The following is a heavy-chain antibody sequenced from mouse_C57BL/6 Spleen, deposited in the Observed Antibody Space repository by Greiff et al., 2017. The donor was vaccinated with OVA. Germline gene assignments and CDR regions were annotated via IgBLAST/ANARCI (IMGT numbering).Heavy chain of an antibody. V-gene: IGHV5-4*03. CDR1: GFTFSSYA. J-gene: IGHJ2*01. D-gene: IGHD1-1*01. Sequence: DVILVESGGGLVKPGGSLKLSCAASGFTFSSYAMSWVRQTPEKRLEWVATISDGGSYTYYPDNVKGRFTISRDNAKNNLYLQMSHLKSEDTAMYYGARPKSNPQFITTGFDYWGQGTTLTVSS. CDR3: ARPKSNPQFITTGFDY. CDR2: ISDGGSYT.